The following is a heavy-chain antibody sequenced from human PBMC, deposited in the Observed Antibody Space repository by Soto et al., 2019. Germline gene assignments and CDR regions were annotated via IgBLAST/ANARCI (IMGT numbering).Heavy chain of an antibody. Sequence: EVQLLESGGGLVQPGGSLRLSCAASGFTFRDYAMSWVRQAPGKGLEWVSGITGSGGSTYYADSVKGRFTISRDNSKNTMYRRMNSLRAEDTAVYYCAKGSVRLIRGVILHFDYWGQGTLVTVSS. V-gene: IGHV3-23*01. CDR3: AKGSVRLIRGVILHFDY. J-gene: IGHJ4*02. D-gene: IGHD3-10*01. CDR2: ITGSGGST. CDR1: GFTFRDYA.